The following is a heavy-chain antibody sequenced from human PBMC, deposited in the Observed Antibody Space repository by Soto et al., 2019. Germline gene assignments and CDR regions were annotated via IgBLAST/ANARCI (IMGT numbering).Heavy chain of an antibody. V-gene: IGHV3-30*18. D-gene: IGHD2-2*03. Sequence: GGSLRLSCAASGFTFSSYGMHWVRQAPGKGLEWVAVISYDGSNKYYADSVKGRFTISRDNSKNTLYLQMNSLRAEDTAVYYCAKDGYCSSTSCYAGGDYYYYGMDVWGQGTTVTVSS. CDR2: ISYDGSNK. CDR3: AKDGYCSSTSCYAGGDYYYYGMDV. CDR1: GFTFSSYG. J-gene: IGHJ6*02.